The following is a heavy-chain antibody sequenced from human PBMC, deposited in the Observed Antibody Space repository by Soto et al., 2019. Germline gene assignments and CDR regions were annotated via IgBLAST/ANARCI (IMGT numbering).Heavy chain of an antibody. V-gene: IGHV1-18*04. CDR2: ISSYNGHT. D-gene: IGHD3-22*01. Sequence: GASVKVSCKASGYTFTNYGVTWVRQAPGQGLEWMGWISSYNGHTRYAQNFQGRVTMTIDTSTNTAYVELRSLRSDDTAVCYCAGGYYHYFDYWGQGTLVTVSS. J-gene: IGHJ4*02. CDR3: AGGYYHYFDY. CDR1: GYTFTNYG.